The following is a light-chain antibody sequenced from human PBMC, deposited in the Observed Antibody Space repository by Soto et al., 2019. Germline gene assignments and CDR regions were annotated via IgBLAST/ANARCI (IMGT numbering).Light chain of an antibody. V-gene: IGLV1-40*01. CDR2: ANN. J-gene: IGLJ1*01. CDR3: GSWDSSLSAYV. CDR1: SSNIGAGYD. Sequence: QSVLTQPPSVSGAPGQRVTISCTWSSSNIGAGYDVHWYQQLPGTGPKLLIYANNNRPSGVPDRFSGSKSGTSATLGITGFQTGDEADYYCGSWDSSLSAYVFGTGTKVTVL.